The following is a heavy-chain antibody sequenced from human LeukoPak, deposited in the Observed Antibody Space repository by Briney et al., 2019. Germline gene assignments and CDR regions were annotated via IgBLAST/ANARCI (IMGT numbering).Heavy chain of an antibody. Sequence: KPSETLSLTCTVSGGSISSYYWSWIRQPPGKGLEWIGYIYCSGGTNYNPSLKSRVTISVDTSKNQLSLKLSSVTAADTAVYYCARHWETSSWYVDYWGQGTLVTVSS. CDR1: GGSISSYY. CDR3: ARHWETSSWYVDY. V-gene: IGHV4-59*08. CDR2: IYCSGGT. J-gene: IGHJ4*02. D-gene: IGHD6-13*01.